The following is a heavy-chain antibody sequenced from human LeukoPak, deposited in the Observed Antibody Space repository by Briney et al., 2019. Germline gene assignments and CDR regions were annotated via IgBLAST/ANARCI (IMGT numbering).Heavy chain of an antibody. D-gene: IGHD6-13*01. CDR2: ISSSSSYI. CDR3: ARYSSSSSPHYFAY. CDR1: GFTFSSYS. V-gene: IGHV3-21*01. J-gene: IGHJ4*02. Sequence: GGALRLSCAASGFTFSSYSMNWVRQAPGKGLEWVSSISSSSSYIYYADSAKGRCTISRDNAKNSLYLQMNSLRAEDTAVYYCARYSSSSSPHYFAYWGQGTLVTVSS.